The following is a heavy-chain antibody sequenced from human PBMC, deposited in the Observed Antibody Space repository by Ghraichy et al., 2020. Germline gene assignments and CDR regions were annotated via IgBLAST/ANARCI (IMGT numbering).Heavy chain of an antibody. CDR1: GFSFSTYG. Sequence: GGSLRLSCAASGFSFSTYGMHWVRQAPGKGLEWVASIRFDGYDERYADSVKGRFTISRDNSKNTLYVHMNSMRAEDTAVYYCAKVGFCDRGDCPLQYWGQGTLVTVSS. CDR3: AKVGFCDRGDCPLQY. D-gene: IGHD2-21*02. J-gene: IGHJ4*02. CDR2: IRFDGYDE. V-gene: IGHV3-30*02.